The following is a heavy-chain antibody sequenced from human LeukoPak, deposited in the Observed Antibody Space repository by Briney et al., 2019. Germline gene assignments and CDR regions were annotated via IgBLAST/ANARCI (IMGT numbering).Heavy chain of an antibody. V-gene: IGHV3-7*01. D-gene: IGHD3-22*01. CDR2: IKQDGSEK. J-gene: IGHJ4*02. CDR3: ARYYYDSSGYYGRIYYFDY. Sequence: GRSLRLSCAASGFTFNSYSMHWVRQAPGKGLEWVANIKQDGSEKYYVDSVKGRFTISRDNAKNSLYLQMNSLRAEDTAVYYCARYYYDSSGYYGRIYYFDYWGQGTLVTVSS. CDR1: GFTFNSYS.